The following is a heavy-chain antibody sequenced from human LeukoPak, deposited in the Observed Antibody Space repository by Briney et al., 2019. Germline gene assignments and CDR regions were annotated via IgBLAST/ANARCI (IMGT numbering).Heavy chain of an antibody. V-gene: IGHV3-49*04. CDR2: IRTQAYGGTT. CDR1: GFTFGTYP. Sequence: GGSLRLSCTGSGFTFGTYPMSWVRQAPGKGLQLVAYIRTQAYGGTTEYAASVTDRFTMSRDDSRSIAYLQMNSLKTEDTAIYYCVRAVRMSGDAFDFWGQGTMVTVSS. J-gene: IGHJ3*01. D-gene: IGHD2/OR15-2a*01. CDR3: VRAVRMSGDAFDF.